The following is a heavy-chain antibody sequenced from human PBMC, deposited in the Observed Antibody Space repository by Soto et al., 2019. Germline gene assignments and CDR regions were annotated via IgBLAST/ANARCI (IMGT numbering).Heavy chain of an antibody. V-gene: IGHV3-13*01. D-gene: IGHD3-16*01. CDR2: IGTAGDT. CDR1: GFTFSSYD. J-gene: IGHJ4*02. CDR3: ARARYAGLFDY. Sequence: GGSLRLSCAASGFTFSSYDMHWVRQATGKGLEWVSAIGTAGDTYYPGSVKGRFTISRENAKNSLYLQMNSLRAGDTAVYYCARARYAGLFDYWGQGTLVTVSS.